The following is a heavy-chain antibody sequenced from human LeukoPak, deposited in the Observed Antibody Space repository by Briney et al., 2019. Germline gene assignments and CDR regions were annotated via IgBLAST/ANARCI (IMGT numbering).Heavy chain of an antibody. J-gene: IGHJ6*03. V-gene: IGHV4-61*02. Sequence: PSETLSLTCTVSGGSISSGSYYWSWIRQPAGKGLEWIGRIYTSGSTNYNPSLKSRVTISVDTSKNQFSLKLSSVTAADTAVYYCARDGTGITIFGVAEDYYMDVWGKGTTVTVSS. CDR1: GGSISSGSYY. CDR2: IYTSGST. CDR3: ARDGTGITIFGVAEDYYMDV. D-gene: IGHD3-3*01.